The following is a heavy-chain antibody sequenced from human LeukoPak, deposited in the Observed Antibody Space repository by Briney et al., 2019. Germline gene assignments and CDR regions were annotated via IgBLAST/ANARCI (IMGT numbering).Heavy chain of an antibody. J-gene: IGHJ4*02. V-gene: IGHV4-34*01. CDR2: INHSGST. CDR3: ARDGGGWGLDY. D-gene: IGHD6-19*01. CDR1: GGSFSGYY. Sequence: SETLSLTCAGYGGSFSGYYWSWIRQPPGKGLEGIGEINHSGSTNYNPSLKSRVTISVDTSKNQFSLKLSSVTAADTAVYYRARDGGGWGLDYWGQGTLVTVSS.